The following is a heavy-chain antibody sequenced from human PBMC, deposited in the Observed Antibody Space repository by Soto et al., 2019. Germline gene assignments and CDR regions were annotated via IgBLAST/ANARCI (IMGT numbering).Heavy chain of an antibody. D-gene: IGHD4-17*01. J-gene: IGHJ1*01. CDR1: GGSISSYY. CDR2: IYYSGST. Sequence: QVQLQESGPGLVKPSETLSLTCTVSGGSISSYYWSWIRQPPGKGLEWIGYIYYSGSTYYNPSLKGRVTISVDTSKNQFSLKLSSVTAADTAVYYCASGMTTVRQMLGYFQHWGQGTLVTVSS. CDR3: ASGMTTVRQMLGYFQH. V-gene: IGHV4-59*04.